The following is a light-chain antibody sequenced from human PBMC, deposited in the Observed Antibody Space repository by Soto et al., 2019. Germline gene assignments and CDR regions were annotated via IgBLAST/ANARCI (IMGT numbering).Light chain of an antibody. J-gene: IGKJ5*01. Sequence: DVQMTQSPSTLSASVGDRVTITCRANQDVSSWLAWYQQKPGKAPKLLIYDASSLESGVPPRFSGSGSGTEFTLTISSLQPDDFATYYCQQYNSYPITFGQGTRLEIK. CDR1: QDVSSW. CDR2: DAS. CDR3: QQYNSYPIT. V-gene: IGKV1-5*01.